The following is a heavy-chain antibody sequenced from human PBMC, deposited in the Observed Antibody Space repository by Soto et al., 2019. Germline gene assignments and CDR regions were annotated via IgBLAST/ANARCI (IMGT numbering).Heavy chain of an antibody. CDR1: GGTFSSYA. Sequence: QVQLVQSGAEVKKPGSSVKVSCKASGGTFSSYAISWVRQAPGQGLEWMGGIIPIFGTANYAQKFQGRVTITADKSTSTDYMELSSLRSEDTAVYYCARSPERWLQSGLDYWGQGTLVTVSS. D-gene: IGHD5-12*01. J-gene: IGHJ4*02. V-gene: IGHV1-69*06. CDR3: ARSPERWLQSGLDY. CDR2: IIPIFGTA.